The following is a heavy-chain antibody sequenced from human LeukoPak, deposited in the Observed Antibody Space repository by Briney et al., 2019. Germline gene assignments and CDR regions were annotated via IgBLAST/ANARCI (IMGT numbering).Heavy chain of an antibody. Sequence: KSSETLSLTCTVSGGSISSYYWSWIRQPPGKGLEWIGYIYYSGSTNYNPSLKSRVTISVDTSKNQFSLKLSSVTAADTAVYYCALEYPAKGPPDAFDIWGQGTMVTVSS. J-gene: IGHJ3*02. D-gene: IGHD3-3*01. CDR3: ALEYPAKGPPDAFDI. V-gene: IGHV4-59*12. CDR2: IYYSGST. CDR1: GGSISSYY.